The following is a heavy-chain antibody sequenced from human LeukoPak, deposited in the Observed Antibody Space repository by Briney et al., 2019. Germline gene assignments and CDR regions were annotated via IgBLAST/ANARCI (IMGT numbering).Heavy chain of an antibody. J-gene: IGHJ6*03. CDR2: INTNSGDT. V-gene: IGHV1-2*06. CDR1: GYTFTGYC. CDR3: AADGAYRGYDGYSHLYNGG. D-gene: IGHD5-12*01. Sequence: GASVKLSCKASGYTFTGYCMHWVRQAPGQGLEWMARINTNSGDTNYAQKVKGRVTMTRDKSISSVYMEMSRLRADDTAVYYCAADGAYRGYDGYSHLYNGGWGKRTTVTAS.